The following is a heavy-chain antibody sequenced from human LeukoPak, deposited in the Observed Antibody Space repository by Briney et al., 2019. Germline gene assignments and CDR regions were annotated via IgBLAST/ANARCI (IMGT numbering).Heavy chain of an antibody. CDR2: MSGSCGST. Sequence: GGSLRLSCAASGFTFSSYAMSWGRQAPGKGLEWVSAMSGSCGSTYYADSVKGGLAISRDNSKNPLYLQMTSLRAEDTAVYYCAKGGWYYDSSGYYLFDYWGQGTLVTVSS. J-gene: IGHJ4*02. CDR1: GFTFSSYA. CDR3: AKGGWYYDSSGYYLFDY. D-gene: IGHD3-22*01. V-gene: IGHV3-23*01.